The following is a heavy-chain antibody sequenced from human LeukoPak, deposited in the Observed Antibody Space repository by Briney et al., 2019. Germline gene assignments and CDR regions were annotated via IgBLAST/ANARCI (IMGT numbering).Heavy chain of an antibody. V-gene: IGHV4-38-2*02. J-gene: IGHJ3*02. CDR1: GYSISSGYY. CDR3: ARDSRLKWLLEDNAFDI. D-gene: IGHD3-22*01. CDR2: IYHSGST. Sequence: SETLSLTCTVSGYSISSGYYWGWIRQPPGKGLEWIGSIYHSGSTYYNPSLKSRVTISVDTSKNQFSLKLSSVTAADTAVYYCARDSRLKWLLEDNAFDIWGQGTMVTVSS.